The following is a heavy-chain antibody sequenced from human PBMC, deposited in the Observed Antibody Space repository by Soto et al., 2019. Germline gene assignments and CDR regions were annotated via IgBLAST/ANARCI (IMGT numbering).Heavy chain of an antibody. CDR1: GFTFNNKW. Sequence: PGESLKISCTASGFTFNNKWMHWVRQAPGKGLVWLSRIDGAAATTNYADSVKGRFTISRDNAKNIVFLHVNGLTDEDTAVYYCARVSRSSSSWHYWGQGTLVTVSS. CDR2: IDGAAATT. D-gene: IGHD6-6*01. V-gene: IGHV3-74*01. J-gene: IGHJ4*02. CDR3: ARVSRSSSSWHY.